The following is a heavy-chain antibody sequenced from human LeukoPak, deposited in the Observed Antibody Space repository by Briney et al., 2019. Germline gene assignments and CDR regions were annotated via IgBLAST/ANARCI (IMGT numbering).Heavy chain of an antibody. J-gene: IGHJ4*02. CDR2: IYHSGST. V-gene: IGHV4-39*02. Sequence: SETLSLTCTVSGGSISSRPYYWGWIRQPPGKGLEWIGTIYHSGSTYYNASLESRVTISVDTSKNQFSLKLSSVTAADTAVYYCARDGSGIYWGQGTLVTVSS. D-gene: IGHD3-10*01. CDR1: GGSISSRPYY. CDR3: ARDGSGIY.